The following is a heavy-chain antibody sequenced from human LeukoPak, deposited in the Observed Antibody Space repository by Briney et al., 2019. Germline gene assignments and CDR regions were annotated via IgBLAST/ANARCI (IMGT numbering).Heavy chain of an antibody. D-gene: IGHD6-19*01. CDR3: ARDFDSGWTFDY. CDR2: ILTNGVTK. Sequence: GGFLRLSCVASGFTFANYAMHWVRQAPGKGLEYVSSILTNGVTKNYASSVKGRFTIARDNSKNTLYLQMGSLRGDDTAVYYCARDFDSGWTFDYWGLGTLVTASS. CDR1: GFTFANYA. V-gene: IGHV3-64*01. J-gene: IGHJ4*02.